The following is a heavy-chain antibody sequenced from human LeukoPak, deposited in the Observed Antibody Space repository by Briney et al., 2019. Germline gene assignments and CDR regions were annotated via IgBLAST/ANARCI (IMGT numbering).Heavy chain of an antibody. CDR1: GGSISSSSYY. Sequence: PSETLSLTCTVSGGSISSSSYYWGWIRQPPGKGLEWIGSIYYSGSTYYNPSLKSRVTISVDTSKNQFSLKLSSVTAADTAVYYCARETSQKGAHYMDVWGKGTTITISS. CDR3: ARETSQKGAHYMDV. CDR2: IYYSGST. D-gene: IGHD3-16*01. J-gene: IGHJ6*03. V-gene: IGHV4-39*07.